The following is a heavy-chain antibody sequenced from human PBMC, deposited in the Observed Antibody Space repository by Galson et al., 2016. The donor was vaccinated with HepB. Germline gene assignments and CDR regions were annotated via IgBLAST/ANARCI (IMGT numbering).Heavy chain of an antibody. V-gene: IGHV3-21*06. D-gene: IGHD3-9*01. CDR1: GFNFNNYT. J-gene: IGHJ5*02. CDR3: ARASTDESPGLRYYAWLSLASFDP. CDR2: ISRRSTYI. Sequence: SLRLSCAASGFNFNNYTMNWVRQAPGKRLEWISSISRRSTYIYYAESVQRRFPVSRDNTKNVVFLQMNDLRAEDTALYYCARASTDESPGLRYYAWLSLASFDPWGQGTLVAVSS.